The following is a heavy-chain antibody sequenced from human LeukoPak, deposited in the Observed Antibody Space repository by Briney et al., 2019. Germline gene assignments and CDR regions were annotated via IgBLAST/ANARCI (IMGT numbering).Heavy chain of an antibody. J-gene: IGHJ4*02. CDR2: IDPNSGGT. D-gene: IGHD6-19*01. CDR3: VSRIAVAGTFDY. Sequence: ASVKVSCKASGYTFTGYYMHWVRQAPGQGLEWMGWIDPNSGGTNYAQKFQGRVTMTRDTSISTAYMELGRLRSDDTAVYYCVSRIAVAGTFDYWGQGTLVTVSS. V-gene: IGHV1-2*02. CDR1: GYTFTGYY.